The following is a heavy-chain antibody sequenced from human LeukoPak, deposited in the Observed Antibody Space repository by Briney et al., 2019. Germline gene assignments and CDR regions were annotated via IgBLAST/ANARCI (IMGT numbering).Heavy chain of an antibody. CDR3: ARADRSGSYKFDY. D-gene: IGHD1-26*01. Sequence: ASVKVSCKASGGTFSSYAISWVRQAPGQGLEWMGGIIPIFGTANYAQKFQGRVTITADESTSTAYMELSSLRSEDTAVYYCARADRSGSYKFDYWGQGTLVTVSS. J-gene: IGHJ4*02. CDR2: IIPIFGTA. CDR1: GGTFSSYA. V-gene: IGHV1-69*01.